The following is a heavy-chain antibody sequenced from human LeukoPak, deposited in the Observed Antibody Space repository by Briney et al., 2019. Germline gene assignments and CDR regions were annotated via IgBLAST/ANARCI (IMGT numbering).Heavy chain of an antibody. V-gene: IGHV4-31*03. CDR1: GGSISSGGYY. J-gene: IGHJ4*02. D-gene: IGHD3-16*01. CDR2: IYYSGST. Sequence: PSETLSLTCTASGGSISSGGYYWSWIRQHPGKGLEWIGYIYYSGSTYYNPSLKSRVTISVDTSKNQFSLKLSSVTAADTAVYYCAREDPFRYYFDYWGQGTLVTVSS. CDR3: AREDPFRYYFDY.